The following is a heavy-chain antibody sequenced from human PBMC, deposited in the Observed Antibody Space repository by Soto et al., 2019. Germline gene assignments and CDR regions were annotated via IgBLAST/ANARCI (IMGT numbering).Heavy chain of an antibody. D-gene: IGHD3-3*01. Sequence: QITLNESGPTVVKPTETLTLTCTFSGFSLTTSGVAVGWVRQSPGKAPERLGFIYWDDDKRYSTSLKSRLTITKDTSKIQVVLTMAIVDPADTATYYCAHRVLRAVFGLVTTTAIYFDFWGQGTPVVVSS. V-gene: IGHV2-5*02. CDR3: AHRVLRAVFGLVTTTAIYFDF. CDR2: IYWDDDK. J-gene: IGHJ4*02. CDR1: GFSLTTSGVA.